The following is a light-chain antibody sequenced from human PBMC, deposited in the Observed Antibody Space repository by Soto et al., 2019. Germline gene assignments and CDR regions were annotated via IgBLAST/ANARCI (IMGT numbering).Light chain of an antibody. V-gene: IGLV1-40*01. CDR3: QSYDSSLSGPNWV. J-gene: IGLJ3*02. CDR1: SSNIGAGYD. Sequence: QSVLTQPPSVSGAPGQRVTISCTGSSSNIGAGYDVHWYQQLPGTAPKLLIYGNSNRPSGVPDRFSGSKSGTSASLATTGLQAEDEADYYCQSYDSSLSGPNWVFGGGTKVTVL. CDR2: GNS.